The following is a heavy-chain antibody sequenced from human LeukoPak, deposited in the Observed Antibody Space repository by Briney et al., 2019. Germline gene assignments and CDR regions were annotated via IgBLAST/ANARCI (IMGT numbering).Heavy chain of an antibody. CDR1: GYTFTGYY. D-gene: IGHD1-1*01. Sequence: ASVKVSCKASGYTFTGYYLHWVRQAPGQGLEWMGWINPNSGGTNYAQKFQGRVSVTRDTSISTAYMELSSLRSDDTAVYYCARWALAVPGTYYYYMDVWGRGTTVTVSS. J-gene: IGHJ6*03. CDR3: ARWALAVPGTYYYYMDV. CDR2: INPNSGGT. V-gene: IGHV1-2*02.